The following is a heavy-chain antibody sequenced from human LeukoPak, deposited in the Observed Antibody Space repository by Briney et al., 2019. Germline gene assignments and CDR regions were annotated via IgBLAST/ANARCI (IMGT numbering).Heavy chain of an antibody. CDR1: GFTFDDYV. Sequence: GGSLRVSCAASGFTFDDYVMHWVRQAPGKGLGRVSGISWNSGRRDYAGSMKGGFTISRDKAKNSLYLQMNSQRAAETALYYCAKDVDPGIASAFDIWVQETKVTVYS. CDR3: AKDVDPGIASAFDI. D-gene: IGHD6-13*01. CDR2: ISWNSGRR. V-gene: IGHV3-9*01. J-gene: IGHJ3*02.